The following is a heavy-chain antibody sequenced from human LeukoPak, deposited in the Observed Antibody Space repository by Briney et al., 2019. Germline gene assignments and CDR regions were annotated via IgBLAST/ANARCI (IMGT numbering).Heavy chain of an antibody. D-gene: IGHD5-12*01. CDR2: IYYSGST. V-gene: IGHV4-59*12. CDR1: GGSISSYY. CDR3: ARDGQVATITPIPQYGMDV. J-gene: IGHJ6*02. Sequence: PSETLSLTCTVSGGSISSYYWSWIRQPPGKGLEWIGYIYYSGSTNYNPSLKSRVTISVDTSKNQFSLQLNSVTPEDTAVYYCARDGQVATITPIPQYGMDVWGQGTTVTVSS.